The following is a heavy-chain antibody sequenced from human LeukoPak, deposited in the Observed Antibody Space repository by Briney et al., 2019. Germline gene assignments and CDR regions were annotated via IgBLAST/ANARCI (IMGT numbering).Heavy chain of an antibody. CDR1: GFTFSSYG. CDR2: ISYDGSNK. CDR3: AKDSSGYAFDY. J-gene: IGHJ4*02. V-gene: IGHV3-30*18. Sequence: GGPLRLSCAASGFTFSSYGMHWVRQAPGKGLEWVAVISYDGSNKYYADSVKGRFTISRDNSKNTLYLQMNSLRAEDTAVYYCAKDSSGYAFDYWGQGTLVTVSS. D-gene: IGHD3-22*01.